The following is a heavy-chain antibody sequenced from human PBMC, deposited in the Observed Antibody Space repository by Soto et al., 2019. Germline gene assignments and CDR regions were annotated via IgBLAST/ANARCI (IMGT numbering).Heavy chain of an antibody. CDR3: ARVPELLWFGELLGSYFDY. Sequence: GGSLRLSCAASGFTFSSYWMSWVRQAPGKGLEWVANIKQDGSEKYYVDSVKGRFTISRDNAKNSLYLQMNSLRAEDTAVYYCARVPELLWFGELLGSYFDYWGQGTLVTVSS. CDR2: IKQDGSEK. CDR1: GFTFSSYW. J-gene: IGHJ4*02. D-gene: IGHD3-10*01. V-gene: IGHV3-7*01.